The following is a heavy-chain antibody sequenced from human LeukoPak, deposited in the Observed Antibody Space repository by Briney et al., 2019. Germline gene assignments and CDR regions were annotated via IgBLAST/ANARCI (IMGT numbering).Heavy chain of an antibody. CDR3: ARAGGRYFDWQGNYYYGMDV. CDR1: GYTFISYD. D-gene: IGHD3-9*01. Sequence: ASVKVSCKASGYTFISYDINWVRQATGQGLEWMGWMNPNSGNTGYAQKFQGRVTMTRNTSISTAYMELSSLRSEDTAVYYCARAGGRYFDWQGNYYYGMDVWGQGTTVTVSS. CDR2: MNPNSGNT. V-gene: IGHV1-8*01. J-gene: IGHJ6*02.